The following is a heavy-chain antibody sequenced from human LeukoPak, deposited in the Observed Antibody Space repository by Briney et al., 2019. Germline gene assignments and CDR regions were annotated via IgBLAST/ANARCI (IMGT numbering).Heavy chain of an antibody. Sequence: GGSLRLSCAASGFTFSSYAMSWVRQAPGKGLEWVSAISGSGGSTYYADSVKGRFTISRDNSKNTLYLQMNSLRAEDTAVYYCANVYGGNSFTAQNIDYWGQGTLVTVSS. J-gene: IGHJ4*02. CDR1: GFTFSSYA. CDR2: ISGSGGST. CDR3: ANVYGGNSFTAQNIDY. V-gene: IGHV3-23*01. D-gene: IGHD4-23*01.